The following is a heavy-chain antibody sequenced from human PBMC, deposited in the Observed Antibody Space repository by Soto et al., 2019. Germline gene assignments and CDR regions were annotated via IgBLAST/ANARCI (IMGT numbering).Heavy chain of an antibody. D-gene: IGHD7-27*01. CDR1: GFILSDCA. J-gene: IGHJ6*03. Sequence: PGGSLRLSCATSGFILSDCAMNWVRQAPGKGLEWVSYISSSSSVIDYADSVKGRFTVSRDNARNSLYLQMNSLRAEDTAVYYCARDLSWGSNWYYYMDVWGKGTTVNSP. CDR2: ISSSSSVI. V-gene: IGHV3-48*01. CDR3: ARDLSWGSNWYYYMDV.